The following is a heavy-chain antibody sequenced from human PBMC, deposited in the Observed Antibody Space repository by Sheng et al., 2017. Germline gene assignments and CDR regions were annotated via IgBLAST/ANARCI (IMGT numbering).Heavy chain of an antibody. CDR2: IRYDGSNK. CDR1: GFTFSSYG. V-gene: IGHV3-30*02. D-gene: IGHD3-3*01. J-gene: IGHJ6*03. Sequence: QVQLVESGGGVVQPGGSLRLSCAASGFTFSSYGMHWVRQAPGKGLEWVAFIRYDGSNKYYADSVKGRFTISRDNSKNTLYLQMNSLRAEDTAVYYCAKGDDPPLYYYYYMDVWGKGTTVTVSS. CDR3: AKGDDPPLYYYYYMDV.